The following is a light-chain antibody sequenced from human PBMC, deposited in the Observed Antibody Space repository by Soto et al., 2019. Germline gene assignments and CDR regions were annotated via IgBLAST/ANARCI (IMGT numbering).Light chain of an antibody. CDR3: QQYGSSPYT. J-gene: IGKJ2*01. V-gene: IGKV3-20*01. CDR2: GAS. CDR1: QSVRNSY. Sequence: EILLTQSPGTLSLSPGERATLSCRASQSVRNSYLAWYQQKPGQAPRLLIYGASGRATGIPDRFSGSGSRTDFTLTISSLEPEDFAVYYCQQYGSSPYTFGQGTKLEI.